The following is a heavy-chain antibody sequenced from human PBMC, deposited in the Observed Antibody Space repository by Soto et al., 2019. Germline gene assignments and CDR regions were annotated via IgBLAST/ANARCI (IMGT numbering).Heavy chain of an antibody. V-gene: IGHV3-33*01. CDR1: GFTFSSYG. D-gene: IGHD3-16*02. Sequence: QVQLVESGGGVVQPARSLRLSCAASGFTFSSYGMHWVRQAPGKGLEWVAVIWYDGSNKYYADSVKGRFTISRDNSKNTLYLQMNSLRADDTAVYYCARDHYDYVWGSYRSWSLDYWGQGTLVTVSS. CDR2: IWYDGSNK. J-gene: IGHJ4*02. CDR3: ARDHYDYVWGSYRSWSLDY.